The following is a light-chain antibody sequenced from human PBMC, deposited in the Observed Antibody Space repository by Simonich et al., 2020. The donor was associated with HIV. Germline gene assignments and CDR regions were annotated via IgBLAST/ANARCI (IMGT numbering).Light chain of an antibody. V-gene: IGKV1-NL1*01. J-gene: IGKJ1*01. Sequence: IQLTQSPSFLSASVGDRVTITCRARQGISSYLAWYQQKPGKAPKLLIYAASRLESGVPSRFSGSGSGTDYTLTISSLQPEDFATYYCQQYYSTPPTFGQGTKVEIK. CDR3: QQYYSTPPT. CDR1: QGISSY. CDR2: AAS.